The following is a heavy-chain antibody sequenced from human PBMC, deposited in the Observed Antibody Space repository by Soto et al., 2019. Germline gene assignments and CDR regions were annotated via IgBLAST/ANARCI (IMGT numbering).Heavy chain of an antibody. CDR2: INHSGST. D-gene: IGHD5-18*01. J-gene: IGHJ5*02. Sequence: SETLSLTCAVYGGSFSGYYWSWIRQPPGKGLEWIGEINHSGSTNYNPSLKSRVTISVDTSKNQFSLKLSSVTAADTAVYYCARERTHGYSYGYAIRNWFDPWGQGTLVTVSS. V-gene: IGHV4-34*01. CDR3: ARERTHGYSYGYAIRNWFDP. CDR1: GGSFSGYY.